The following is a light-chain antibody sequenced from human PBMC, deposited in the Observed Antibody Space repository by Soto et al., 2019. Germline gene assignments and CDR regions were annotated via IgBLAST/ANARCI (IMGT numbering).Light chain of an antibody. CDR1: QDIRTW. V-gene: IGKV1-12*01. J-gene: IGKJ1*01. CDR3: QQAKSFPRT. CDR2: AAS. Sequence: DIQMTQSPSSVSASVGAGVTITCRASQDIRTWLAWYQQKPGKAPKLLLYAASSLQSGVPSRFSGIGAGTSFTLTISSLQPEDFATYYWQQAKSFPRTFGQGTKVEIK.